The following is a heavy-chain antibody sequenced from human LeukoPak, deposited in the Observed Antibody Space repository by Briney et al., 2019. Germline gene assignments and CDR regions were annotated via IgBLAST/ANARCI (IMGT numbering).Heavy chain of an antibody. CDR3: ARGEVVTYFDY. D-gene: IGHD4-23*01. Sequence: ASVKVSCTASGGTFSSYAISWVRQAPGQGLEWMGGIIPIFGTANYAQKFQGRVTITADESTSTAYMELSSLRSEDTAVYYCARGEVVTYFDYWGQGTLVTVSS. J-gene: IGHJ4*02. V-gene: IGHV1-69*13. CDR1: GGTFSSYA. CDR2: IIPIFGTA.